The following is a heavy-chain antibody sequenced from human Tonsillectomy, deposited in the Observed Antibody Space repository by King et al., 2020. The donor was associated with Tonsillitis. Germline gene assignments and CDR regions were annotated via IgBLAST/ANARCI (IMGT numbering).Heavy chain of an antibody. CDR1: GGSISSGSYY. CDR2: IYTSGST. V-gene: IGHV4-61*02. J-gene: IGHJ4*02. CDR3: ARDQSIFGVANPLFDY. Sequence: VQLQESGPGLVKPSQTLSLTCTVSGGSISSGSYYWSWIRQPAGKGLEWIGRIYTSGSTHYNPSLKSPVTMSLDTSKNPFSLKLSSVTAAATAVYYCARDQSIFGVANPLFDYWGQGTLVTVSS. D-gene: IGHD3-3*01.